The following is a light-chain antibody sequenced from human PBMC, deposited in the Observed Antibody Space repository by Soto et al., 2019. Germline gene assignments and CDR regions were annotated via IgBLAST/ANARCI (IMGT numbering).Light chain of an antibody. CDR1: QSVTSSY. V-gene: IGKV3-20*01. J-gene: IGKJ5*01. CDR2: GAG. CDR3: QQYGSSPPIT. Sequence: EIVLTQSPGTLSLSPGERATLSCRASQSVTSSYLAWYQQKPGQAPRLLIYGAGSRATGIPDRFSGSGSGTDFILTISRLEPEDFAVYYCQQYGSSPPITFGQGTRLEIK.